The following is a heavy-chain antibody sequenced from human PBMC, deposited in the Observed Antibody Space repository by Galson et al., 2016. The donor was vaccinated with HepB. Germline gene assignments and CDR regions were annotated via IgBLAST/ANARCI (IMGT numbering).Heavy chain of an antibody. CDR1: GYTFTNHG. V-gene: IGHV1-18*01. Sequence: SVKVSCKASGYTFTNHGISWVRQAPGQGLEWMGWISGYNGKTNHEQKFQARLTMTTDTSTSTAYMELRSLRPDDTAVYYCARVDIVVVPDNAYSFYGMDVWGQGTTVTVSS. J-gene: IGHJ6*02. CDR2: ISGYNGKT. CDR3: ARVDIVVVPDNAYSFYGMDV. D-gene: IGHD2-2*01.